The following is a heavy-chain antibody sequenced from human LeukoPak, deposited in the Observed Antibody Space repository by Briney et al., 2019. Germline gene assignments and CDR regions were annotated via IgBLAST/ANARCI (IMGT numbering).Heavy chain of an antibody. CDR3: AREGRLSGTYYGGGCFNP. CDR1: GYSFFGYY. CDR2: INPNSAGT. Sequence: ASVKVSCKASGYSFFGYYMHWVRQAPGQGLAGMGWINPNSAGTTYAQKFQGRVTITMDTSISTAYMELSRLRSDDTGVYYCAREGRLSGTYYGGGCFNPWGQGTLVTVSS. J-gene: IGHJ5*02. D-gene: IGHD1-26*01. V-gene: IGHV1-2*02.